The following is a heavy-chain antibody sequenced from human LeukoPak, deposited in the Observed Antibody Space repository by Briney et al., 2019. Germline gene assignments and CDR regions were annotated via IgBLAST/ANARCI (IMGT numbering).Heavy chain of an antibody. CDR2: ISVYNGNT. CDR3: ARRGYSGYDTFDY. Sequence: GASVKVSCKASGYTFTSHGITWARQAPGQGLEWMGWISVYNGNTNYAQKVQARVTMTTDTSTSTAYMELRSLRSDDTAVYYCARRGYSGYDTFDYWGQGTLVTVSS. D-gene: IGHD5-12*01. CDR1: GYTFTSHG. V-gene: IGHV1-18*01. J-gene: IGHJ4*02.